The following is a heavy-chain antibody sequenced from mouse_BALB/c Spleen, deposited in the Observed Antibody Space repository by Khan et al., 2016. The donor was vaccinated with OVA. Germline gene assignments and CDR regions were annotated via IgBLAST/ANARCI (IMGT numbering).Heavy chain of an antibody. D-gene: IGHD1-1*01. J-gene: IGHJ2*01. CDR1: GFTFSSYG. CDR2: ISGASNTI. CDR3: ATSYFYGYYFDY. V-gene: IGHV5-17*02. Sequence: EVELVESGGGLVQPGGSRKLSCAASGFTFSSYGMHWVRQAPERGLEWVAYISGASNTIYYADTVKGRFTLSRDNPRKTLFLHMTSLISEDTAMYYCATSYFYGYYFDYWGPGTTLTVSS.